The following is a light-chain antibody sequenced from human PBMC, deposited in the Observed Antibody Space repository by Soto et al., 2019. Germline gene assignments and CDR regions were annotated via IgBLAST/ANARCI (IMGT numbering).Light chain of an antibody. CDR2: GAS. CDR1: QSVGST. Sequence: EILMTQSPATLSVSPGERVILSCRASQSVGSTLAWYQQKPGQAPRLLIRGASTRATGVPARFSGSGSGTELTLSVSRLQCEDFAVYYCQQYSTSLTFGGGTTLEIK. J-gene: IGKJ4*02. CDR3: QQYSTSLT. V-gene: IGKV3-15*01.